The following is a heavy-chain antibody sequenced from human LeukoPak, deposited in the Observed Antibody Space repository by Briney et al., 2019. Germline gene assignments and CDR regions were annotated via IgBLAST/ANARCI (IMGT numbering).Heavy chain of an antibody. Sequence: ASVKVSCKASGYAFTGYYMHWVRQAPGQGLEWMGWINPNSGGTNYAQKFQGRVTMTRDTSISTAYMELSRLRSDDTAVYYCARGQYCSGGSCYGNFDYWGQGALVTVSS. CDR1: GYAFTGYY. CDR3: ARGQYCSGGSCYGNFDY. V-gene: IGHV1-2*02. D-gene: IGHD2-15*01. CDR2: INPNSGGT. J-gene: IGHJ4*02.